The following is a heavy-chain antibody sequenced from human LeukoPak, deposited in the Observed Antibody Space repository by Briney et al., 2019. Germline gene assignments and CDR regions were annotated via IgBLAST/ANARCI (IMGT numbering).Heavy chain of an antibody. CDR1: GFTVSSNY. J-gene: IGHJ4*02. Sequence: GGSLRLSCAASGFTVSSNYMSWVRQAPGKGLEWVSVIYGGGSTYYADSVKGRFTISRDNSRNTLYPHMNSLRAEDTAVYYCARAAAMVRFDYWGQGTLVTVSS. CDR3: ARAAAMVRFDY. V-gene: IGHV3-53*01. CDR2: IYGGGST. D-gene: IGHD5-18*01.